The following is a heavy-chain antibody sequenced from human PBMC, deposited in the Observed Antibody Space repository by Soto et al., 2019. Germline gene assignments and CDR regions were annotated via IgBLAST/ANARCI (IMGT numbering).Heavy chain of an antibody. CDR1: GYTFTSYA. Sequence: QVQLVQSGAEVKKPGASVKVSCKASGYTFTSYAMRWVRQAPGQRLEWMGWINAGNGNTKYSQKFQGRVTITRDTSASTAYMELSSLRSEDTAVYYCARPVGYYYGRDVGGQGPTVTVSS. J-gene: IGHJ6*02. CDR3: ARPVGYYYGRDV. V-gene: IGHV1-3*01. CDR2: INAGNGNT.